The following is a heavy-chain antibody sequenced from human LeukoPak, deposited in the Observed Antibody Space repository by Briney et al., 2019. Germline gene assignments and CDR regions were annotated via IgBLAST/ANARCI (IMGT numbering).Heavy chain of an antibody. CDR3: ARDLKRTVGATTTSDY. CDR1: GYTFTSYG. CDR2: ISAHNGDT. V-gene: IGHV1-18*01. Sequence: GASVKVSCKASGYTFTSYGISWVRQAPGQGLEWMGWISAHNGDTNYAQKFQGRVSMTTDTSTSTGYMELSSLTSDDTAVYYCARDLKRTVGATTTSDYWGQGTLVTVSS. D-gene: IGHD1-26*01. J-gene: IGHJ4*02.